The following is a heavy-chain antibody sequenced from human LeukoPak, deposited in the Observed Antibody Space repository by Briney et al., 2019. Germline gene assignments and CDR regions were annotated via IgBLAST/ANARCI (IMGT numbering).Heavy chain of an antibody. J-gene: IGHJ4*02. CDR2: IRYDGSNK. CDR3: AKDARGYCSGGSCSLFDY. D-gene: IGHD2-15*01. CDR1: GFTFSSYG. Sequence: PGGSLRLSCAASGFTFSSYGMHWVRQAPGKGLEWVAFIRYDGSNKYYADSVKGRFTISRDNSKNTLYLQMNSLRAEDTAVYYCAKDARGYCSGGSCSLFDYWGQGTLVTVSS. V-gene: IGHV3-30*02.